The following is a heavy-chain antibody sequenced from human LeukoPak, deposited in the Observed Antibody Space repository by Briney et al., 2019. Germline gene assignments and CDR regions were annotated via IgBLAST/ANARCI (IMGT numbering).Heavy chain of an antibody. CDR3: ARDMATITDY. J-gene: IGHJ4*02. D-gene: IGHD5-24*01. CDR1: GGSISSVSYD. Sequence: SETLSLTCPVSGGSISSVSYDWSWIRQPAGKGLEWIGRIYTSGSTNYNPPLKSRVTISVDTSKNQFSLKLSSVTAADTAVYYCARDMATITDYWGQGTLVTVSS. CDR2: IYTSGST. V-gene: IGHV4-61*02.